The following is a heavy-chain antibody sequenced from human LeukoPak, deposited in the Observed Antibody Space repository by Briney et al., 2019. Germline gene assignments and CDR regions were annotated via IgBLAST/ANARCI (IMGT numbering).Heavy chain of an antibody. V-gene: IGHV1-69*13. CDR2: IIPIFGTA. CDR1: GGTFRSYA. D-gene: IGHD1-26*01. CDR3: ARGGNYFRFDP. J-gene: IGHJ5*02. Sequence: SVKVSCKASGGTFRSYAISWVRQAPGQGLEWMGGIIPIFGTANYAQKFQGRVTITADESTSTAYMELRSLRSDDTAVYYCARGGNYFRFDPWGQGTLVTVSS.